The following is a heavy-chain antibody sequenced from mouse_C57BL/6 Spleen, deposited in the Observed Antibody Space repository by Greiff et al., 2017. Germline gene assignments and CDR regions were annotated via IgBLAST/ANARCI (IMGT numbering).Heavy chain of an antibody. CDR3: TTGDGYYGGIYYYAMDY. CDR2: IDPENGDT. V-gene: IGHV14-4*01. J-gene: IGHJ4*01. CDR1: GFNIKDDY. D-gene: IGHD2-3*01. Sequence: VQLQQSGAELVRPGASVKLSCTASGFNIKDDYMHWVKQRPEQGLEWIGWIDPENGDTEYASKFQGKAPITADTSSNTAYLQISSLTSEDTAVYYCTTGDGYYGGIYYYAMDYWGQGTSVTVSS.